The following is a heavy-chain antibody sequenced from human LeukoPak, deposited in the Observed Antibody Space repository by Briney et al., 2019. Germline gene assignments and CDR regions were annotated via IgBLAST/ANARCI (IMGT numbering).Heavy chain of an antibody. Sequence: SETLSLTCTVSGGSISGSSYYWGWIRQPPGKGLEWIGSIYYSGSTYYNPSLKSRVTISVDTSKNQFSLKLNSVTATDTAVYYCATQYYYDSSGYFDYWGQGTLVTVSS. V-gene: IGHV4-39*01. CDR2: IYYSGST. J-gene: IGHJ4*02. CDR3: ATQYYYDSSGYFDY. D-gene: IGHD3-22*01. CDR1: GGSISGSSYY.